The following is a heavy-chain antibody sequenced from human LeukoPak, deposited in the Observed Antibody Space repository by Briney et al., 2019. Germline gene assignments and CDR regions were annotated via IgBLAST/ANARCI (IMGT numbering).Heavy chain of an antibody. J-gene: IGHJ4*02. V-gene: IGHV4-34*01. CDR1: GGSFSGYY. CDR2: INHSGST. D-gene: IGHD6-19*01. CDR3: ARGPSKQWLVRVLGIFDY. Sequence: KSSETLSLTCAVYGGSFSGYYWSWIRQPPGKGLEWIGEINHSGSTNYNPSLKSRVTISVDNSKNQFSLKLSSVTAADTAVYYCARGPSKQWLVRVLGIFDYWGQGTLVTVSS.